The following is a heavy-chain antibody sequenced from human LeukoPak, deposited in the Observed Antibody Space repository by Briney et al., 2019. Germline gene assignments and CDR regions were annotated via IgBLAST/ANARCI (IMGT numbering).Heavy chain of an antibody. D-gene: IGHD3-22*01. J-gene: IGHJ6*03. CDR3: ARDRYYDSSGYYYDLGYYMDV. CDR2: IKQDGSEK. CDR1: GFTFSSYW. Sequence: PGGSLRLSCAASGFTFSSYWMSWVRQAPGKGLEWVANIKQDGSEKYYADSVKGRFTISRDNSKNTLYLQMNSLRAEDTAVYYCARDRYYDSSGYYYDLGYYMDVWGKGTTVTVSS. V-gene: IGHV3-7*01.